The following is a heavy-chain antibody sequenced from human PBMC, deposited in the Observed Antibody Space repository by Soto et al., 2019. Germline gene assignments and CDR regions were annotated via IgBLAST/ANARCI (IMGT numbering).Heavy chain of an antibody. CDR2: VNPSGGHT. CDR3: ARGGHVVVVTAALDY. CDR1: GDTFTEYY. Sequence: QVQLMQSGAEVKKPGASVKVSCKASGDTFTEYYIHWVRQAPGQGLEWMGTVNPSGGHTTYAQHFLGRGTMTRDQAPSTLYRELTSLTSEDTAVYYCARGGHVVVVTAALDYWGQGTLVTVSS. V-gene: IGHV1-46*01. J-gene: IGHJ4*02. D-gene: IGHD2-21*02.